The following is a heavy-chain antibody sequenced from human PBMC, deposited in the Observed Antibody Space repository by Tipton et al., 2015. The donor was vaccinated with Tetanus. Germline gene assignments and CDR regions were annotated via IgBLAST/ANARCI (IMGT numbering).Heavy chain of an antibody. CDR1: GGSIRGHF. Sequence: GLVKPSETLSLTCTVSGGSIRGHFWSWIRQPAGKGLEWIGRLHSSGDPTDNPSLKSRVTMSVDTSKNNFSLGVSSVTAADTALYFFGRGGAGGATWGFDFWGQGTLVTVSS. CDR2: LHSSGDP. D-gene: IGHD3-16*01. J-gene: IGHJ4*02. V-gene: IGHV4-4*07. CDR3: GRGGAGGATWGFDF.